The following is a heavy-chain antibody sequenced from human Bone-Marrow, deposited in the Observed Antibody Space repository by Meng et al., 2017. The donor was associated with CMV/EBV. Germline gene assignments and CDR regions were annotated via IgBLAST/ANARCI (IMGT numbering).Heavy chain of an antibody. J-gene: IGHJ6*02. CDR2: ISSSSSYI. D-gene: IGHD5-24*01. V-gene: IGHV3-21*01. Sequence: GGSLRLSCAASGFTFSSYSMNWVRQAPGKGLEWVSSISSSSSYIYYADSVKGRFTISRDNAKNSLYLQMNSLRAEDTAVYYCARVESYYGMDVWGQGTTVAVSS. CDR3: ARVESYYGMDV. CDR1: GFTFSSYS.